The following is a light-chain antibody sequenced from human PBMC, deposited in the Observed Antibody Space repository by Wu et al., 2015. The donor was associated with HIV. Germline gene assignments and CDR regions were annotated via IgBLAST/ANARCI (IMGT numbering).Light chain of an antibody. CDR3: QQYGRSPIT. Sequence: EIVLTQSPATLSLSPGERATLSCRASQSVSRFLAWYQHKPGQAPRVVIYDTSNRAAGIPARFSGSGSGTDFTLTISSLEPEDVAVYFCQQYGRSPITFGQGTRLDIK. CDR2: DTS. CDR1: QSVSRF. J-gene: IGKJ5*01. V-gene: IGKV3-11*01.